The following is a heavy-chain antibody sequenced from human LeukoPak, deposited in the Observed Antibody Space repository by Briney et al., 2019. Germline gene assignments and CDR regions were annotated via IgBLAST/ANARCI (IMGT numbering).Heavy chain of an antibody. V-gene: IGHV6-1*01. J-gene: IGHJ6*02. CDR2: TYYRSEWYN. CDR1: GDSVSNNSTT. Sequence: SQTLPLTCAISGDSVSNNSTTWNWIRQSPSRGLEWLGRTYYRSEWYNDYAVSVKSRITINPDTSKNQFSLQLNSVTPEDTAVYYCAKTENNWSYGMDVWGQGTTVTVSS. D-gene: IGHD1-20*01. CDR3: AKTENNWSYGMDV.